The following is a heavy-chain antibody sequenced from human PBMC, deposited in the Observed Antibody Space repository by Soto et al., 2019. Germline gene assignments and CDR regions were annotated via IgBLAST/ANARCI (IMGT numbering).Heavy chain of an antibody. D-gene: IGHD3-10*01. CDR2: IYYSGST. V-gene: IGHV4-59*08. J-gene: IGHJ6*03. CDR1: GGSISSYY. Sequence: ASETLSLTCTVSGGSISSYYWSWIRQPPGKGLEWIGYIYYSGSTNYNPSLKSRVTISVDTSKNQFSLKLSSVTAADTAVYYCARQSGTRYYYYYMDVWGKGTTVT. CDR3: ARQSGTRYYYYYMDV.